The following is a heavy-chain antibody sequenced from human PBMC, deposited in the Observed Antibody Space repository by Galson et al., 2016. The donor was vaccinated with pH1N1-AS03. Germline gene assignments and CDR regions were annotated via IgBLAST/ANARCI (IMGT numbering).Heavy chain of an antibody. Sequence: SLRLSCAVSGFTFGSHWMSWVRQAPGKGLEWVANINKDGNEKYYVDSVKGRFAISRDNAKNSLYLQMNSLRAEDTAVYYCARDRTVVAASIIYYYGMDVWAKGPRSPSR. CDR3: ARDRTVVAASIIYYYGMDV. D-gene: IGHD2-2*01. CDR2: INKDGNEK. V-gene: IGHV3-7*03. CDR1: GFTFGSHW. J-gene: IGHJ6*02.